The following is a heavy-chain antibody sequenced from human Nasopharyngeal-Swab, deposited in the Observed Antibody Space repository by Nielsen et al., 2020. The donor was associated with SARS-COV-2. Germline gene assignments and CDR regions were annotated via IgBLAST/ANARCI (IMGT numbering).Heavy chain of an antibody. CDR2: LPTRGTYL. Sequence: GGSLRLSCLVSGFTFSHYNMIWVRQAPGKGLEWVASLPTRGTYLFDADSVRGRFTISRDNAKNSLYLQMNSLRAEDTALYYCARDPYYYDTDVSAYWGPGTLVTVSS. CDR1: GFTFSHYN. CDR3: ARDPYYYDTDVSAY. D-gene: IGHD3-22*01. V-gene: IGHV3-21*01. J-gene: IGHJ4*02.